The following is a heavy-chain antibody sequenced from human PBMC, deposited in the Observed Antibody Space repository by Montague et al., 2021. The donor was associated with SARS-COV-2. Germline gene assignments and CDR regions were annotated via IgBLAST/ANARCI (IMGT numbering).Heavy chain of an antibody. V-gene: IGHV3-20*04. Sequence: SRRLSCAASEFLFDDYGMSWVRQVPGKGLEWVSGITRNGDSTSHADSVKGRFTISRDNAKNSLSLQMNSLRAEDTAFYYCVRGYNYGPFDYWGQGILVTVSS. J-gene: IGHJ4*02. CDR3: VRGYNYGPFDY. CDR1: EFLFDDYG. D-gene: IGHD5-18*01. CDR2: ITRNGDST.